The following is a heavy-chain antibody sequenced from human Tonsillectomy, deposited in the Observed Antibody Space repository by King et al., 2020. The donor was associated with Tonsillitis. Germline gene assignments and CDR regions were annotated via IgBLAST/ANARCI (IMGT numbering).Heavy chain of an antibody. CDR1: GFNVSNAW. CDR2: IKSKSDGGTT. J-gene: IGHJ4*02. V-gene: IGHV3-15*01. Sequence: VQLVESGGGLVKPGGSLRLSCAASGFNVSNAWMSWVRQAPGKGLEWVGRIKSKSDGGTTDYAAPVKGRFTISRDDSKNTVHLQMNSLKTEDTAVYYCTTSYYNYIWGSYRFDYWGQGTLVPVSS. CDR3: TTSYYNYIWGSYRFDY. D-gene: IGHD3-16*02.